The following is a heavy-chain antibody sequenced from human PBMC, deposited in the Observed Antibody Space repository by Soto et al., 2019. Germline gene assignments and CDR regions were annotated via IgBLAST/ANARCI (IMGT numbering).Heavy chain of an antibody. CDR3: ARLATVRATNYYGMDV. J-gene: IGHJ6*02. CDR2: IDPSDSYT. D-gene: IGHD1-26*01. Sequence: PGESLKISCKGSGYSFTSYWISWVRQMPGKGLEWMGKIDPSDSYTNYSPSFQGHVTISADKSISTAYLQWSSLKASDTAMHYCARLATVRATNYYGMDVWGQGTTVTVSS. CDR1: GYSFTSYW. V-gene: IGHV5-10-1*01.